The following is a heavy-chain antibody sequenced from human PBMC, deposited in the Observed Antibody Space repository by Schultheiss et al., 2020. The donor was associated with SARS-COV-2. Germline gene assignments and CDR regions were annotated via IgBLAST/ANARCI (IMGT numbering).Heavy chain of an antibody. CDR2: ISHSGATT. CDR1: GFIFSDYY. J-gene: IGHJ4*02. Sequence: GGSLRLSCAASGFIFSDYYMSWIRQAPGKGLEWISHISHSGATTYYADSVKGRFTVSRDNAKSSLDLQMNSLRVEDTAVYYCARDGAYYYDSSGLRHWGQGTLVTVSS. CDR3: ARDGAYYYDSSGLRH. D-gene: IGHD3-22*01. V-gene: IGHV3-11*04.